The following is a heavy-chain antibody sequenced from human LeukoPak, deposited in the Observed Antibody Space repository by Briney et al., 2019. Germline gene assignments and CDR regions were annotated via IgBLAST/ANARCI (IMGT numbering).Heavy chain of an antibody. CDR1: GYTFTGYY. Sequence: EASVKVSCKASGYTFTGYYIHWVRQAPGQGLEWMGWINPSSGGAKYAQNFQGRVIMTTDTSVSTAYMELSSLRSDDTAAYYCARSSPPTYYHFYYYMDVWGKGSTVTVSS. V-gene: IGHV1-2*02. CDR2: INPSSGGA. J-gene: IGHJ6*03. D-gene: IGHD6-13*01. CDR3: ARSSPPTYYHFYYYMDV.